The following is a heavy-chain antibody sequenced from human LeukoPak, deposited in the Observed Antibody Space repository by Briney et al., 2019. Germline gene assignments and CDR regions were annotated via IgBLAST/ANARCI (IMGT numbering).Heavy chain of an antibody. D-gene: IGHD3-10*01. V-gene: IGHV4-30-4*01. CDR1: GGSISSGDYY. CDR2: IDYSGST. Sequence: SQTLSLTCTVSGGSISSGDYYWGWLRQPPGKGLERIVYIDYSGSTYYNPSLKSRVTTSVDTSKNQFSLKLSSVTAADTAVYYCARERGGVWFGELSPFDYWGQGTLVTVSS. CDR3: ARERGGVWFGELSPFDY. J-gene: IGHJ4*02.